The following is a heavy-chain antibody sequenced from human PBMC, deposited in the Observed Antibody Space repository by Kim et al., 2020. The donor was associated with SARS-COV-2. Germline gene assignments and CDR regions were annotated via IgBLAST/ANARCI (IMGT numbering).Heavy chain of an antibody. V-gene: IGHV4-39*01. CDR3: ARLRSRAAAGEYYYYGMDV. J-gene: IGHJ6*02. Sequence: SETLSLTCTVSGGSISSSSYYWGWIRQPPGKGLEWIGSIYYSGSTYYNPSLKSRVTISVDTSKNQFSLKLSSVTAADTAVYYCARLRSRAAAGEYYYYGMDVWGQGTTVTVSS. CDR2: IYYSGST. CDR1: GGSISSSSYY. D-gene: IGHD6-13*01.